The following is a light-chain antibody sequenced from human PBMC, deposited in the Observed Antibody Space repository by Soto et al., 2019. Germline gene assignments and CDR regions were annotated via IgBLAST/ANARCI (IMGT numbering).Light chain of an antibody. CDR2: GAI. CDR3: LQHNTYPRT. Sequence: DIQMTQSPSTLSASVGDRVSFTCRASHYISMWLAWYQQRPGKAPKRLIYGAITLQSGVPSRFSGSGSGTDFTLTISSLQAEDFATYFCLQHNTYPRTFGQGTKVDIK. J-gene: IGKJ1*01. CDR1: HYISMW. V-gene: IGKV1-17*01.